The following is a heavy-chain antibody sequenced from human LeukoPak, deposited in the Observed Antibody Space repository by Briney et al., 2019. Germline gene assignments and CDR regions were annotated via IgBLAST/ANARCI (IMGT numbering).Heavy chain of an antibody. CDR3: ARALYRAFDI. Sequence: SETLSLTCTVSGGSISSYYWSWIRQPPGKGLEWIGYIYDSGSTNYNPSLKSRVTISVDTSKNQFSLKLSSVTAADTAVYYCARALYRAFDIWGQGTMVTVSS. CDR2: IYDSGST. CDR1: GGSISSYY. V-gene: IGHV4-59*12. J-gene: IGHJ3*02. D-gene: IGHD1-26*01.